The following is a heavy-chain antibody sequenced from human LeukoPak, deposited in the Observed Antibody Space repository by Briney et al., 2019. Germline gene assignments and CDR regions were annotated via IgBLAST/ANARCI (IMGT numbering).Heavy chain of an antibody. CDR2: IIPILGIA. CDR1: VGTFISYA. V-gene: IGHV1-69*04. J-gene: IGHJ6*02. Sequence: SEKVSSTTSVGTFISYAISWVRHAPGQGLEWMGSIIPILGIANYTQKFQGRVTITADKSTSTAYMELSSLRSEDTAVYYCARSGYCSSTSCYGSYYYYGMDVWGQGTTVTVSS. D-gene: IGHD2-2*01. CDR3: ARSGYCSSTSCYGSYYYYGMDV.